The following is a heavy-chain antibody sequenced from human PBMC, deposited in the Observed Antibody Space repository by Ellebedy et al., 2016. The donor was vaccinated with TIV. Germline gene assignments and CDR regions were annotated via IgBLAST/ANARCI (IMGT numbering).Heavy chain of an antibody. V-gene: IGHV3-7*03. CDR2: IKEDGSEK. CDR3: ARDWTDHTSSRSIDS. CDR1: GFTFRSFW. D-gene: IGHD2-2*01. Sequence: GESLKISCAASGFTFRSFWMSWVRQAPGKGLEWVANIKEDGSEKVYVDSVKGRFTISRDNARNSLFLEMNSLRAEDTAVYYCARDWTDHTSSRSIDSWGQGSLVTFSS. J-gene: IGHJ4*02.